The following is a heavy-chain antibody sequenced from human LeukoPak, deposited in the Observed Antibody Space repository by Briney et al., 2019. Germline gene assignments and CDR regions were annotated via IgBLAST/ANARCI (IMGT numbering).Heavy chain of an antibody. CDR1: AGSISSYY. V-gene: IGHV4-59*01. J-gene: IGHJ6*02. CDR2: IYYSGST. Sequence: SETLSRTCSVAAGSISSYYGSWILHHPAKGLVWIGYIYYSGSTNYTPSLKSRVTISVDTSKSQFSLKLSSVTAADTAVYYCARGVAAAGTYYYYYGMDVWGQGTTVTVSS. CDR3: ARGVAAAGTYYYYYGMDV. D-gene: IGHD6-13*01.